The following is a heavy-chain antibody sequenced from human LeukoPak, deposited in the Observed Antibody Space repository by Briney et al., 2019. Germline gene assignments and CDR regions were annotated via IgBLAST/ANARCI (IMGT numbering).Heavy chain of an antibody. CDR2: IYSCGST. J-gene: IGHJ4*02. CDR1: GGSISGSY. CDR3: ARKGHIDFTFDY. Sequence: SETLSLTCTVSGGSISGSYWNWIRQPPGKVLEWIGYIYSCGSTNYNPSLKSRVTISVDTSKDQFSLRLSSVTAADTAVYYCARKGHIDFTFDYRGQRTLVTVSS. V-gene: IGHV4-59*01. D-gene: IGHD2-21*01.